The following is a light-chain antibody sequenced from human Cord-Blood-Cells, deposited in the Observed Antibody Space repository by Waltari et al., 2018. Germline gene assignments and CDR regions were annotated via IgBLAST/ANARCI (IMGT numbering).Light chain of an antibody. J-gene: IGKJ4*02. V-gene: IGKV1-39*01. Sequence: DIKMTQSRSSLSASVGDSVTITCRVSQSISSYLNWYQQKPEKAPKLLIYAASSLQSAFPSMFSGRASGKDFTLSISSLQPEDFAIYDCQQSYSTPLTFGGGTKVEIK. CDR2: AAS. CDR1: QSISSY. CDR3: QQSYSTPLT.